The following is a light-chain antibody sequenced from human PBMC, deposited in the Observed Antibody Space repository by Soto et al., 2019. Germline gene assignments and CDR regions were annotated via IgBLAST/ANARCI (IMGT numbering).Light chain of an antibody. CDR1: QSVSSY. CDR2: DAS. CDR3: QQRSHWPKLT. Sequence: EIVLTQSPATLSLSPGERATLSCRASQSVSSYLAWYQQKPGQAPRLLIYDASNRATGIPARFSGSGSGTDFTLTISSLEPEDVAVYYCQQRSHWPKLTFGGGTKVEIK. J-gene: IGKJ4*01. V-gene: IGKV3-11*01.